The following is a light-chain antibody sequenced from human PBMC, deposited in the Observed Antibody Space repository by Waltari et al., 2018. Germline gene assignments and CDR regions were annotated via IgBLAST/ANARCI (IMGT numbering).Light chain of an antibody. CDR3: QKYNSAPLT. J-gene: IGKJ4*01. Sequence: DIQMTQSPSSLSASVGDRVTITCRASQGISNYLAWYQQKPGKVPKLLIYAASTLQSGVPSRFKGRGYWADFTLTISRLQPEDVATYYCQKYNSAPLTFGGGTKVEIK. CDR2: AAS. V-gene: IGKV1-27*01. CDR1: QGISNY.